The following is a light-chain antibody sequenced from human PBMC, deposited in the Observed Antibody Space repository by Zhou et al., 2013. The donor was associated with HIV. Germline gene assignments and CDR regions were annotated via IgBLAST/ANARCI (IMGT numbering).Light chain of an antibody. CDR1: QSVDTY. CDR3: QQFGTSPWT. V-gene: IGKV3-20*01. CDR2: GAS. Sequence: EVLMTQSPVTLSVSPGARATLSCRASQSVDTYLAWYQQRPGQPPRLLIYGASNRAPGIPDRFSGGGSGSEFTLTISGLEPEDYAMYYCQQFGTSPWTFGQGSKVEIK. J-gene: IGKJ1*01.